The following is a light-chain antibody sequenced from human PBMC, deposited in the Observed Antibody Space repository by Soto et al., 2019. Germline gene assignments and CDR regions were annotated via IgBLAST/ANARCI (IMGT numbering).Light chain of an antibody. CDR2: GAS. CDR1: QTFSRNY. CDR3: QQYTGPPTT. Sequence: IILPQSPDTLSWSPGSRDTISCGSGQTFSRNYLAWCQQRPGQAPRLLIYGASTRAAGIPDRFSGSGSGTDFTLTITRLEPEDSAVYFCQQYTGPPTTFGQGTRLEIK. J-gene: IGKJ5*01. V-gene: IGKV3-20*01.